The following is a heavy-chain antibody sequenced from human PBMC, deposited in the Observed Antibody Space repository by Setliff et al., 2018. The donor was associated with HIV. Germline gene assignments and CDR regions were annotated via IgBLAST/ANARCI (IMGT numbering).Heavy chain of an antibody. D-gene: IGHD2-15*01. Sequence: VKVSCKASGYTFTSYYMHWVRQAPGQGLEWMGIVNPSGGGTSYAQKFQGRVTMTRDTSTSTVYMELSSLRSEDTAVYYCARGGGVVVAATGTTDAFDIWGQGTMVTVSS. CDR2: VNPSGGGT. V-gene: IGHV1-46*01. CDR1: GYTFTSYY. CDR3: ARGGGVVVAATGTTDAFDI. J-gene: IGHJ3*02.